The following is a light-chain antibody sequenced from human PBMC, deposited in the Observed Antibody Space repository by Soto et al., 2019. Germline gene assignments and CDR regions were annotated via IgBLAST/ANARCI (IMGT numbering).Light chain of an antibody. J-gene: IGKJ1*01. CDR1: QSIGSR. CDR2: DAS. CDR3: QQYASFKS. Sequence: DIQMTQSPSTLSASVGDRVTITCRAGQSIGSRVAWYQQKPGKAPKLLIYDASTLESGVPSRFSGSGSGTDFTLIISSLQPDDFATYCCQQYASFKSFGQGTRVEIK. V-gene: IGKV1-5*01.